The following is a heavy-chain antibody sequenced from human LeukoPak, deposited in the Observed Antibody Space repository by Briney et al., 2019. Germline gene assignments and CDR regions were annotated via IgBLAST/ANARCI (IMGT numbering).Heavy chain of an antibody. CDR2: INPNSGGT. CDR3: AREFWLVRPRGMDV. D-gene: IGHD6-19*01. J-gene: IGHJ6*04. CDR1: GYTFTVYY. Sequence: ASVKVSCKASGYTFTVYYMHWVRQAPGQGLEWMGWINPNSGGTNYAQKFQGWVTMTRDTSISTAYMELSRLRSDDTAVYYCAREFWLVRPRGMDVWGKGTTVTASS. V-gene: IGHV1-2*04.